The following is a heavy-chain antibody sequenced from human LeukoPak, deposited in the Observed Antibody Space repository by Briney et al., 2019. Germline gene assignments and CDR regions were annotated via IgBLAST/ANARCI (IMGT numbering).Heavy chain of an antibody. V-gene: IGHV3-43D*03. Sequence: PGGSLRLSCAASGFTFDDYAMHWVRQAPGKGLEWVSLISWDGGSTYYADSVKGRFTISRDNSKNSLYLQMNSLRAEDTALYYCAKDIDGSGSYLDYWGQGTLVTVSS. D-gene: IGHD3-10*01. CDR2: ISWDGGST. CDR3: AKDIDGSGSYLDY. J-gene: IGHJ4*02. CDR1: GFTFDDYA.